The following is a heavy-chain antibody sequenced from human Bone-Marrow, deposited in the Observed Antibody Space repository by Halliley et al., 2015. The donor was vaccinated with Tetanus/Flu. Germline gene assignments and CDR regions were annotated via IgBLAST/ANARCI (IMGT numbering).Heavy chain of an antibody. J-gene: IGHJ5*02. D-gene: IGHD6-13*01. V-gene: IGHV4-59*01. Sequence: YSLPSNCNPSLKGRVTISIDTSKNQFSLKRTSVTTADTGVYYCARSYSSTYSGWFDPWGQGTLVTVSS. CDR2: YSLPS. CDR3: ARSYSSTYSGWFDP.